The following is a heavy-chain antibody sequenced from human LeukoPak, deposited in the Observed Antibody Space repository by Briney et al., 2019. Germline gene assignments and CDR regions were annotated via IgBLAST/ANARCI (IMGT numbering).Heavy chain of an antibody. CDR2: INTDGSST. D-gene: IGHD3-9*01. CDR3: ARVNWLLSPSDY. CDR1: GFTFSSYW. Sequence: PGGSLRLSCAASGFTFSSYWMHWVRHAPGKGLVWVARINTDGSSTSYADSVKGRFTISRDNAKNTLYLQMNSLRAEDTAVYYCARVNWLLSPSDYWGQGTLVTVSS. J-gene: IGHJ4*02. V-gene: IGHV3-74*01.